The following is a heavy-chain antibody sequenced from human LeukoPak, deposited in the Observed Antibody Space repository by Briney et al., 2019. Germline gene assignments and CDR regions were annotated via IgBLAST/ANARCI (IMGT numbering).Heavy chain of an antibody. V-gene: IGHV3-30-3*01. D-gene: IGHD3-22*01. J-gene: IGHJ5*02. CDR1: GFTFSSYW. CDR3: ARGTKRDYYDSSGSRRFDP. Sequence: GGSLRLSCAASGFTFSSYWMSWVRQAPGKGLEWVAVISYDGSNKYYADSVKGRFTISRDNSKNTLYLQMNSLRAEDTAVYYCARGTKRDYYDSSGSRRFDPWGQGTLVTVSS. CDR2: ISYDGSNK.